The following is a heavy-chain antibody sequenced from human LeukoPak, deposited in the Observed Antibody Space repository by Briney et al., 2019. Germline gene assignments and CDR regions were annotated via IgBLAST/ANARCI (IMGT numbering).Heavy chain of an antibody. CDR2: IYYSGNT. CDR3: ARGGPPGYYYDYYMDV. CDR1: GGSISSYY. J-gene: IGHJ6*03. V-gene: IGHV4-59*01. Sequence: PSETLSLTCTVSGGSISSYYWSWIRQTPGKGMEWIGYIYYSGNTNFNPSLKSRVTISVDTSKNQCSLKMSSVTAADTAVDFCARGGPPGYYYDYYMDVWGKGTTVTISS.